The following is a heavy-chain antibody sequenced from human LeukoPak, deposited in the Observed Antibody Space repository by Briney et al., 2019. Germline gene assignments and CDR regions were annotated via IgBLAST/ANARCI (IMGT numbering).Heavy chain of an antibody. Sequence: PGGSLRLSCAASGFTFSSYSMNWVRQAPGKGLEWVSSISTSSIYIYYADSLKGRFTISRDNAKNSLYLQMNSLRAEDTAVYYCAKEVENSSGWYSHFDYWGQGTLVTVSS. J-gene: IGHJ4*02. CDR1: GFTFSSYS. CDR3: AKEVENSSGWYSHFDY. CDR2: ISTSSIYI. D-gene: IGHD6-19*01. V-gene: IGHV3-21*01.